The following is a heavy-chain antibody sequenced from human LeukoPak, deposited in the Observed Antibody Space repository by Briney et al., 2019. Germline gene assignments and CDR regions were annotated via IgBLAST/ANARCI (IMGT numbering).Heavy chain of an antibody. CDR2: INSDGSST. D-gene: IGHD6-13*01. J-gene: IGHJ5*02. CDR1: GFTFSSYW. Sequence: GGSLRLSCAASGFTFSSYWMHWVRQARWKGVVWVSRINSDGSSTSYADSVKGRFTISRDNAKNTLYLQMNSLRAEDTAVYYCASDLTSGIAAAGNAWFDPWGQGTLVTVSS. CDR3: ASDLTSGIAAAGNAWFDP. V-gene: IGHV3-74*01.